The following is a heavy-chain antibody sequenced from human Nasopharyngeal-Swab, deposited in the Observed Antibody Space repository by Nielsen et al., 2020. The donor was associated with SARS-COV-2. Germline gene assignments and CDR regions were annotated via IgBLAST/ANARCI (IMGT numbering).Heavy chain of an antibody. V-gene: IGHV3-33*01. CDR1: GFTFSSYG. J-gene: IGHJ4*02. CDR2: IWYDGSNK. D-gene: IGHD3-22*01. CDR3: ARSGSSGYGPFDY. Sequence: GESLKISCAASGFTFSSYGMHWVRQAPGKGLEWVAVIWYDGSNKYYADSVKGRFTISRDNSENTLYLQMNSLRAEDTAVYYCARSGSSGYGPFDYWGQGTLVTVSS.